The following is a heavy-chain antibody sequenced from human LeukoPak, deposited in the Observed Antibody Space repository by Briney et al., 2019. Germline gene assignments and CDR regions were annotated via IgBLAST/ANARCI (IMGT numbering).Heavy chain of an antibody. Sequence: GASVKVSCKASGYIFRSYGICWVRQAPGQGLEWMGWISAYNGNTKYAQKVQGRVTMTTDTSTSTAYMELRRLRSDDTAVYYCARDTEWEVNPDYFDYWGQGTLVTVSS. D-gene: IGHD1-26*01. V-gene: IGHV1-18*01. CDR2: ISAYNGNT. CDR1: GYIFRSYG. CDR3: ARDTEWEVNPDYFDY. J-gene: IGHJ4*02.